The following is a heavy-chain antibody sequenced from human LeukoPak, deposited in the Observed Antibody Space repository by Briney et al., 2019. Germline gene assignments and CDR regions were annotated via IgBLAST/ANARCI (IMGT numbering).Heavy chain of an antibody. CDR2: IVPIFGTA. D-gene: IGHD4-17*01. V-gene: IGHV1-69*05. Sequence: SGKVSCKASGGTFSSYAISWVRQAPGQGLEWMGGIVPIFGTANYAQKFQGRVTITTDESTSTAYMELSSLRSEDTAVYYCARDQGDYGDYRTYNWFDPWGQGTLVTVSS. CDR3: ARDQGDYGDYRTYNWFDP. J-gene: IGHJ5*02. CDR1: GGTFSSYA.